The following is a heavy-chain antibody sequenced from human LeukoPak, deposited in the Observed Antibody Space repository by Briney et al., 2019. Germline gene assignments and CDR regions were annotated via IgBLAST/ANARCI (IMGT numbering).Heavy chain of an antibody. J-gene: IGHJ6*02. V-gene: IGHV4-59*01. CDR3: ARQRYYDILTGYYYYYGMDV. CDR2: IYYSGST. Sequence: PSETLSLTCTVSGGSISSYYWSWIRQPPGKGLEWIGYIYYSGSTNYNPSLKSRVTISVDTSKNQFSLKLSSVTAADTAVYYCARQRYYDILTGYYYYYGMDVWGQGTTVTVSS. D-gene: IGHD3-9*01. CDR1: GGSISSYY.